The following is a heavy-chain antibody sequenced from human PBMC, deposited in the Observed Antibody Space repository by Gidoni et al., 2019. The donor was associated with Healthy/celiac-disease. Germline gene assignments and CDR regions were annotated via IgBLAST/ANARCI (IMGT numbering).Heavy chain of an antibody. Sequence: QVQLQESGPGLVKPSETLSLTCTVSGGSISSYYWIWIRQPPGKGLEWIGYIYYRWSTNYNPSLKSRVTISVDTSKNQFSLKLSSVTAADTAVYYFARERVVMNWFDPWGQGTLVTVSS. D-gene: IGHD2-21*01. CDR1: GGSISSYY. CDR2: IYYRWST. CDR3: ARERVVMNWFDP. V-gene: IGHV4-59*01. J-gene: IGHJ5*02.